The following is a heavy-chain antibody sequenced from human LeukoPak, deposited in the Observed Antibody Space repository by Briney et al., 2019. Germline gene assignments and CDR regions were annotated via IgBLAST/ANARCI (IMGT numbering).Heavy chain of an antibody. Sequence: GGSLRLSCAASGITFRNAWMSWVRQAPGKGLEWVANIKQDGSEKYYVDSVKGRFTISRDNAKNSLYLQMNSLRAEDTAVYYCASGYSTVDYWGQGTLVTVSP. CDR2: IKQDGSEK. CDR1: GITFRNAW. D-gene: IGHD5-18*01. V-gene: IGHV3-7*02. CDR3: ASGYSTVDY. J-gene: IGHJ4*02.